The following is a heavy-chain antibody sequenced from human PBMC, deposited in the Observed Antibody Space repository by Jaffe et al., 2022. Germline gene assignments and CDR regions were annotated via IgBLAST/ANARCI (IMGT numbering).Heavy chain of an antibody. V-gene: IGHV1-8*01. CDR1: GYTFTSYD. CDR3: ARRSLGYCAGGSCSTYYFDY. Sequence: QVQLVQSGAEVKRPGASVKVSCKTSGYTFTSYDINWVRQAAGQGPEWMGWMNPNTGNTGYAQRLQGRVTMTRDTSVSTAYMELSSLRSEDTAVYFCARRSLGYCAGGSCSTYYFDYWGQGTLVTVSS. CDR2: MNPNTGNT. D-gene: IGHD2-15*01. J-gene: IGHJ4*02.